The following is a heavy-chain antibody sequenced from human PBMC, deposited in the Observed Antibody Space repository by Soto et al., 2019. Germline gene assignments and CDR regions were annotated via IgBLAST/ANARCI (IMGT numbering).Heavy chain of an antibody. V-gene: IGHV1-18*01. CDR1: GYTFNSYG. D-gene: IGHD4-4*01. CDR2: ISAYNGNT. Sequence: ASVKVSCKASGYTFNSYGISWVRQAPGQGLEWMGWISAYNGNTNYAQKLQGRVTMTTDTSTSTAYMELRGLRSDDTAVYYCARDRSNYVAHYGMDVWGQGTTVTVSS. J-gene: IGHJ6*02. CDR3: ARDRSNYVAHYGMDV.